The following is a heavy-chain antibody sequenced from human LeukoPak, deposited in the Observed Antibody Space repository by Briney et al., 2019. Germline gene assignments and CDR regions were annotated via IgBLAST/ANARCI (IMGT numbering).Heavy chain of an antibody. CDR1: GFSFRDFW. J-gene: IGHJ4*02. Sequence: PGGSLRLSCAASGFSFRDFWMTWVRQAPGQGLEWVANINQGGSVKYYVDSVKGRFTISRDNAKNSLYLQMNSLRAEDTAVYYCARPNRPSYGDPTWDYWGQGTLVTVSS. D-gene: IGHD4-17*01. CDR2: INQGGSVK. V-gene: IGHV3-7*01. CDR3: ARPNRPSYGDPTWDY.